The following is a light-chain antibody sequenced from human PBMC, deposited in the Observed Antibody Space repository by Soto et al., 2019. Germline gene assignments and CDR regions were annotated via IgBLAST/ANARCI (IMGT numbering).Light chain of an antibody. CDR3: QQYGSSRT. V-gene: IGKV3-20*01. Sequence: EIVLTQSPGTLSLSPGERATLSCRASQSVSSSYLAWYQQKPGQAPRLLIYGASSRATGIPDRFSGSGSGTDCTLTISRLEPEDFVVYYCQQYGSSRTFGQGNKVEIK. CDR2: GAS. CDR1: QSVSSSY. J-gene: IGKJ1*01.